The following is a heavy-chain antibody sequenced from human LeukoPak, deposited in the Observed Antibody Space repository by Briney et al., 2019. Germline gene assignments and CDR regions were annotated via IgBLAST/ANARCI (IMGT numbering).Heavy chain of an antibody. CDR1: GFAFSSYA. J-gene: IGHJ4*02. CDR2: ISGSGGST. D-gene: IGHD6-19*01. CDR3: AKDFSSGWYFDY. V-gene: IGHV3-23*01. Sequence: GGSLRLSCAASGFAFSSYAMSWVRQAPGKGLEWVSAISGSGGSTYYADSVKGQFTISRDNSKNTLYLQMNSLRAEDTAVYYCAKDFSSGWYFDYWGQGTLVTVSS.